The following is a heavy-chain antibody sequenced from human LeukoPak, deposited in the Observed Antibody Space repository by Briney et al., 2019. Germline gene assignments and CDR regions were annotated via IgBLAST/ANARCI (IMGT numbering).Heavy chain of an antibody. CDR3: ATGAGDPRAFDI. CDR1: GYTLTELS. CDR2: FDPEDGET. Sequence: ASVKVSCKVSGYTLTELSMHWVRQAPGKGLEWMGGFDPEDGETIYAQKFQGRVTMTEDTSTDTAYMEQSSLRSEDTAVYYCATGAGDPRAFDIWGQGTMVTVSS. D-gene: IGHD3-10*01. V-gene: IGHV1-24*01. J-gene: IGHJ3*02.